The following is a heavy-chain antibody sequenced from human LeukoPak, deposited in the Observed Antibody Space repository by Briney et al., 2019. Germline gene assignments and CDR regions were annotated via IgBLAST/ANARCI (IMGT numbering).Heavy chain of an antibody. V-gene: IGHV4-4*09. Sequence: SETLSLTCTVSGGSISGYYWSWIRQPPGKGLEWIGYIYTSGSTNYNPSLKSRVTISVDTSKNQFSLKLSSVTAADTAVYYCARWGWDILTGYYSFFDYWGQGTLVTVSS. D-gene: IGHD3-9*01. CDR3: ARWGWDILTGYYSFFDY. J-gene: IGHJ4*02. CDR2: IYTSGST. CDR1: GGSISGYY.